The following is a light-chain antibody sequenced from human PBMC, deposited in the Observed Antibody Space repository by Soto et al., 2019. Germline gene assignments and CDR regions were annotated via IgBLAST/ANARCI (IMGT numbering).Light chain of an antibody. V-gene: IGKV1-39*01. CDR2: SAS. CDR1: QNIRTY. J-gene: IGKJ2*01. CDR3: QQGQSTHYT. Sequence: DIQMTQSPYSLSASVGDSVTITCRASQNIRTYLNWYQQKPGRAPKLLIHSASALPSGVPSRFSGSGSGTEFTLTMSGLQPEDFETYYCQQGQSTHYTFGKGPKVNI.